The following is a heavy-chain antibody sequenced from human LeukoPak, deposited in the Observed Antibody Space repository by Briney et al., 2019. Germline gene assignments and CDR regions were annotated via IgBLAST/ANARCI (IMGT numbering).Heavy chain of an antibody. CDR1: GSTFTNYG. D-gene: IGHD3-22*01. Sequence: ASVKVSCKASGSTFTNYGISWVRQAPGQGLEWMGWISAYNGNTNYAQKRQGRVTMTTDTLTSTAYMELRSLSSDETAVYYCGRDYYDGSGYFDTWGQGNLVTASS. CDR2: ISAYNGNT. V-gene: IGHV1-18*01. CDR3: GRDYYDGSGYFDT. J-gene: IGHJ4*02.